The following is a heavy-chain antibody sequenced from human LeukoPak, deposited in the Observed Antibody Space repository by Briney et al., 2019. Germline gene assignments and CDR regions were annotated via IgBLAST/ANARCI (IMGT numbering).Heavy chain of an antibody. CDR1: GASISTYY. D-gene: IGHD6-13*01. Sequence: PSETLSLTCTVSGASISTYYWSWIRQPPGKGLEWIGYIYYSGSTNYNPSLKSRVTISVGTSKNQFSLKLSSVTAADTAVYYCARDRRIAAAGTYYYYYMDVWGKGTTVTVSS. CDR3: ARDRRIAAAGTYYYYYMDV. V-gene: IGHV4-59*01. CDR2: IYYSGST. J-gene: IGHJ6*03.